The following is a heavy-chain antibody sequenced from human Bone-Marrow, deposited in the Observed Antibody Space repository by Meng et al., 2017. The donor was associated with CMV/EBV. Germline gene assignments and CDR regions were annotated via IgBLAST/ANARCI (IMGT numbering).Heavy chain of an antibody. CDR2: ISSSSSYI. CDR3: ARDREYNWNYLPYYYYYGMDV. D-gene: IGHD1-7*01. Sequence: GESLKISCAASGFTFSSYSMNWVRQAPGKGLEWVSSISSSSSYIYYADSVKGRFTISRDNAKNSLYLQMNSLRAEDTAVYYCARDREYNWNYLPYYYYYGMDVCGQGTTVTVSS. V-gene: IGHV3-21*01. J-gene: IGHJ6*02. CDR1: GFTFSSYS.